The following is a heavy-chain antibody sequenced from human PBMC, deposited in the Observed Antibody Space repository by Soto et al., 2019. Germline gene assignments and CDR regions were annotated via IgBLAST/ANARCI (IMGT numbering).Heavy chain of an antibody. CDR3: AIGRRKKSGSNTWFDP. J-gene: IGHJ5*02. D-gene: IGHD3-3*01. CDR1: GVTISTYA. Sequence: EVQLLESEGGLVQPGGSLRLSCTASGVTISTYAMNWVRQAPGKGLEWVSTISDTGGATFYAGSVKGRFTISRDNSKNTVYQQMRSLRVEDTAVYFCAIGRRKKSGSNTWFDPWGRGTLVTVSS. V-gene: IGHV3-23*01. CDR2: ISDTGGAT.